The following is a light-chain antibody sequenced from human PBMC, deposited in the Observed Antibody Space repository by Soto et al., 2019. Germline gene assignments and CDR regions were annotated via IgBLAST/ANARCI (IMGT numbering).Light chain of an antibody. V-gene: IGLV1-44*01. CDR1: SSNIGSNI. CDR2: TNN. J-gene: IGLJ2*01. CDR3: ATWDDSLNGVL. Sequence: QSVLTQSPSASGTPGQRVTISCSGSSSNIGSNIVNWYQHLPGMAPKLLIDTNNQRPSGVPDRFSGSKSGTSASLAISGLQSEDEADYYYATWDDSLNGVLFGGGTKLTVL.